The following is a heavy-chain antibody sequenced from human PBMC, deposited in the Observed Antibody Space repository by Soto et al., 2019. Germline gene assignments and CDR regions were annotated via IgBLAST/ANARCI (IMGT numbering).Heavy chain of an antibody. Sequence: EVQLLESGRGLVQPGGSLRLSCAASGFTFSSYAMSWVRQAPGKGLEWVSAISGSGGSTYYADSVKGRFTISRDNSKNKLYLQMNSLRDEDTAVYYCAKGGVVVVVTATLDYWGQGTLVTVSS. D-gene: IGHD2-15*01. CDR1: GFTFSSYA. CDR3: AKGGVVVVVTATLDY. J-gene: IGHJ4*02. CDR2: ISGSGGST. V-gene: IGHV3-23*01.